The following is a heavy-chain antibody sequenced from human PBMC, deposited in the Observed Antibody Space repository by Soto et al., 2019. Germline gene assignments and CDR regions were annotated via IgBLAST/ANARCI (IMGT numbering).Heavy chain of an antibody. J-gene: IGHJ6*04. CDR1: GFTFSNYW. V-gene: IGHV3-74*01. Sequence: EVQLVESGGGLLQPGGSLTLSCTASGFTFSNYWMHWVRQAPGKGLEWVSRTNSDGSGTSYTDSVKGRFTISRDNDYNTLYLQMSNLRAEDTAVYYCARGGFYYGPGRMDVGGKGTTVIVSS. D-gene: IGHD3-10*01. CDR3: ARGGFYYGPGRMDV. CDR2: TNSDGSGT.